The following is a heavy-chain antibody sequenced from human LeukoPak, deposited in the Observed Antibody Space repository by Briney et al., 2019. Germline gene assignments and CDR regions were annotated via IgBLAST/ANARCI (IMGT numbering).Heavy chain of an antibody. CDR1: GGSISSYY. CDR2: IYYSGST. CDR3: ARGGSSYENWFDP. Sequence: SETLSLTCTVSGGSISSYYWSWIRQPPGKGLEWIGYIYYSGSTNYNPSLKSRVTISVDTSKNQFFLKLSSVTAADTAVYYCARGGSSYENWFDPWGQGTLVTVSS. J-gene: IGHJ5*02. D-gene: IGHD6-13*01. V-gene: IGHV4-59*01.